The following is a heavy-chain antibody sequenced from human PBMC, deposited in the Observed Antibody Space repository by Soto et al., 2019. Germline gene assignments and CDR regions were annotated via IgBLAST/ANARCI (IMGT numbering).Heavy chain of an antibody. D-gene: IGHD5-12*01. CDR1: GGSFSGYY. V-gene: IGHV4-34*01. CDR3: ARVRYSGYQIDC. J-gene: IGHJ4*02. Sequence: SETLSLTCAVYGGSFSGYYWSWIRQPPGKGLEWIGEINHSGSTNYNPSLKSRVTISVDTSKNQFSLKLSSVTAADTAVYYCARVRYSGYQIDCWGQGTLVTVSS. CDR2: INHSGST.